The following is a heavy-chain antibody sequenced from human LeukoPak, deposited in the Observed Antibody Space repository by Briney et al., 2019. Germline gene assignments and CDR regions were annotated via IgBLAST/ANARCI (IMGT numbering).Heavy chain of an antibody. J-gene: IGHJ4*02. Sequence: GASVKVSCKASGYTFTGYYIHWVRQAPGQGLEWMGWINPNNGGTSDAQKFQGRGTMTRDTSISTAYMELSRLRSDDTAVYYCARRYCSSTSCYDYFDYWGQGTLVTVSS. V-gene: IGHV1-2*02. CDR2: INPNNGGT. CDR1: GYTFTGYY. CDR3: ARRYCSSTSCYDYFDY. D-gene: IGHD2-2*01.